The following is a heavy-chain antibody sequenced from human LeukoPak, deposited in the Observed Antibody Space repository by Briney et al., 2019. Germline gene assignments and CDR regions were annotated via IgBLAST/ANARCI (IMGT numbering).Heavy chain of an antibody. Sequence: PGGSLRLSCTASGSTFSAYAMHWVRQAPGKGLEWVAVISDGETNYYYAESVKGRFSISRDDSKNTLVLQMNSLTTEDTGVYYCARARTGSYYSTFEHWGPGALVSVSS. D-gene: IGHD3-10*01. CDR1: GSTFSAYA. V-gene: IGHV3-30*04. CDR3: ARARTGSYYSTFEH. CDR2: ISDGETNY. J-gene: IGHJ1*01.